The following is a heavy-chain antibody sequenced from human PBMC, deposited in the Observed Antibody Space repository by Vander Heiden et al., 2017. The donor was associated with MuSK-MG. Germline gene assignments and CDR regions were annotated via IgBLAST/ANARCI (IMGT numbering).Heavy chain of an antibody. Sequence: QVQLQESGPGLLKPSETLSLTCAVSGYPITSGYFWGWIRQAPGKGLEWIGSIHHSRSTYSNPSLKSRVTISVDTSKNQFFLRLTSVTAADTAVYFCARAPDYGGHDAFDVWGQGTEVPVSS. CDR1: GYPITSGYF. CDR2: IHHSRST. V-gene: IGHV4-38-2*01. J-gene: IGHJ3*01. D-gene: IGHD4-17*01. CDR3: ARAPDYGGHDAFDV.